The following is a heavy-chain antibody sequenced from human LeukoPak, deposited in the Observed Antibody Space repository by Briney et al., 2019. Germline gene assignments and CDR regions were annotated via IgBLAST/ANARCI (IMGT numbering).Heavy chain of an antibody. Sequence: GGSLRLSCAASGFSFSSYSMNWVRQAPGKGLEWVSSITTSSSYIYDADSVKGRFTISRDNAKNSQFLQMNSLRAEETAVYYCATDLIHYYASGAKTWGQGTLVTVSS. J-gene: IGHJ5*02. CDR2: ITTSSSYI. CDR3: ATDLIHYYASGAKT. CDR1: GFSFSSYS. D-gene: IGHD3-10*01. V-gene: IGHV3-21*01.